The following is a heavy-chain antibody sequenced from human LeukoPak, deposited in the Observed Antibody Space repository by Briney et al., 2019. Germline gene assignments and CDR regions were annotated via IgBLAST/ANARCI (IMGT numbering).Heavy chain of an antibody. J-gene: IGHJ1*01. CDR1: GYTLTELS. V-gene: IGHV1-24*01. D-gene: IGHD2-15*01. CDR2: FDPEDGET. CDR3: ATDPPVYCSGGSCYSGEYFQH. Sequence: ASVKVSCTVSGYTLTELSMHWVRQAPGKGLEWMGGFDPEDGETIYAQKFQGRVTMTEDTSTDTAYMELSSLRSEDTAVYYCATDPPVYCSGGSCYSGEYFQHWGQGTLVTVSS.